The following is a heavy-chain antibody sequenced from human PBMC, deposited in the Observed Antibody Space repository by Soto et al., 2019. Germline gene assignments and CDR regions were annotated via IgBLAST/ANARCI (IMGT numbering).Heavy chain of an antibody. CDR1: GGTFSSYA. D-gene: IGHD2-8*02. CDR2: IIPFIGTA. Sequence: SVKVSCKASGGTFSSYAISWVRQAPGQGLEWMGGIIPFIGTANYAQKLQGRVTMTADTSTSTAYMELRSLRSDDTAVYYCARESWLDWYYFAYWGQGTPVTVSS. J-gene: IGHJ4*02. CDR3: ARESWLDWYYFAY. V-gene: IGHV1-69*06.